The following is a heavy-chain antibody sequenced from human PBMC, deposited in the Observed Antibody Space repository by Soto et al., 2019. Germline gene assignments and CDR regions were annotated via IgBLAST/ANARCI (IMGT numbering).Heavy chain of an antibody. D-gene: IGHD2-15*01. V-gene: IGHV1-18*04. CDR2: ISSYNSNNGDT. CDR1: GYTFSNYA. CDR3: ARAELERGDVGYFGMDV. J-gene: IGHJ6*02. Sequence: QVQLVQSGAELKKPGASVKVSCKTSGYTFSNYAISWVRQAPGQGLEWMGWISSYNSNNGDTKSAQMLQGRVTMTIDTSATTAHMELMSLRSDDKAVYYCARAELERGDVGYFGMDVWGQVTTVTVSS.